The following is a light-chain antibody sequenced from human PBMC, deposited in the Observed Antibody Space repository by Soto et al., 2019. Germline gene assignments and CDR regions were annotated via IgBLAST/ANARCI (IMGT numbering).Light chain of an antibody. V-gene: IGLV2-14*01. J-gene: IGLJ2*01. CDR2: DVS. CDR1: SSDVGGYKY. Sequence: QSVLTQPASVSGSPGQSITIYCTGTSSDVGGYKYVSWYQQHPGKAPKLMIYDVSNRPSGVSNRFSGSKSGNTASLTISGLQAEDEADYYCSSYTSSSTLVVFGGGTKLTVL. CDR3: SSYTSSSTLVV.